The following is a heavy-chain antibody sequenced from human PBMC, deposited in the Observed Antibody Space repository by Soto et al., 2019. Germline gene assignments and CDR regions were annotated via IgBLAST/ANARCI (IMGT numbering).Heavy chain of an antibody. Sequence: QITLKESGPTLVKPTQTLTLTCTFSGFSLSTSGVGVGWIRQPPGKALEWLALIYWDDDKRYSPSLKSRLTITKDTSKNQVDLTMTNMDPVDTATYYCARSIGYCSSTSCFQSFGMDVWGQGTTVTVSS. CDR3: ARSIGYCSSTSCFQSFGMDV. J-gene: IGHJ6*02. D-gene: IGHD2-2*01. CDR2: IYWDDDK. V-gene: IGHV2-5*02. CDR1: GFSLSTSGVG.